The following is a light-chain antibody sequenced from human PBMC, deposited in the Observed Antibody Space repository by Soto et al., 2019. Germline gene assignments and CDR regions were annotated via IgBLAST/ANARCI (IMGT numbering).Light chain of an antibody. CDR1: SSDVGAYNY. Sequence: QSVLTQPPSASGSPGQSVTISCSGISSDVGAYNYVSWYQQHPGKPPRLLIYEVSQRPSGVPDRFSGSKSANTASLTVSGLQPEDEADYYCSSYAGTNNLLYVFGTGTKGTVL. J-gene: IGLJ1*01. CDR3: SSYAGTNNLLYV. V-gene: IGLV2-8*01. CDR2: EVS.